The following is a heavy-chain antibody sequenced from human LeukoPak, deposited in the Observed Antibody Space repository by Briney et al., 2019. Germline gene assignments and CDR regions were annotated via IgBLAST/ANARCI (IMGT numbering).Heavy chain of an antibody. V-gene: IGHV4-59*01. CDR1: GGSISSYY. CDR3: ARGNSGSYYGFDY. D-gene: IGHD1-26*01. J-gene: IGHJ4*02. Sequence: NTSETLSLTCTVSGGSISSYYWSWVRQPPGQGLEWIGYIYYTGSTNYNPSLKSRVTISVDTSKNQFSLKLSSVTAADTAVYYCARGNSGSYYGFDYWGQGTLVTVSS. CDR2: IYYTGST.